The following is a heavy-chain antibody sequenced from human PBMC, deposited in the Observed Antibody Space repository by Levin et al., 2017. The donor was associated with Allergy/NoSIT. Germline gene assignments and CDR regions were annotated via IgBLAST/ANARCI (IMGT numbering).Heavy chain of an antibody. CDR2: ISGSGGST. CDR1: GFTFSSSV. D-gene: IGHD3-16*01. J-gene: IGHJ4*02. CDR3: AEDRGETGPLDY. V-gene: IGHV3-23*01. Sequence: LSLTCAASGFTFSSSVMSWVRQAPGKGLEWVSAISGSGGSTYYADSVKGRFTIPRDNPKNTLYLQMNSLRDEDTAVYYCAEDRGETGPLDYWGQGTLVTVSS.